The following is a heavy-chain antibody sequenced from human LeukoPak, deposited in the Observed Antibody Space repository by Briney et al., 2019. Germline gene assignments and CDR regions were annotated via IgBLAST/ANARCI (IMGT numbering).Heavy chain of an antibody. CDR2: ISSSSSYI. Sequence: ETLSLTCTVSGGSIRSYYWSWIRQAPGKGLEWVSSISSSSSYIYYADSVKGRFTISRDNAKNSLYLQMNSLRAEDTAVYYCARKRGLELGIDYWGQGTLVTVSS. J-gene: IGHJ4*02. CDR1: GGSIRSYY. CDR3: ARKRGLELGIDY. D-gene: IGHD1-7*01. V-gene: IGHV3-21*01.